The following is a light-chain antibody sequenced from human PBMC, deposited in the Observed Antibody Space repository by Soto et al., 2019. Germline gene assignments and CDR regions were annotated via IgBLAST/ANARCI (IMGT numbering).Light chain of an antibody. CDR2: EVS. V-gene: IGLV2-14*01. J-gene: IGLJ1*01. CDR1: SSDVGGYNY. Sequence: QSALAQPASVSGSPGQSITISCTVTSSDVGGYNYVSWYQQHPGKAPKLMIYEVSNRPSGVSNRFSGSKSGNTASLTISGLQAEDEADYYCTSYTSSITYVFGPGTKVTLL. CDR3: TSYTSSITYV.